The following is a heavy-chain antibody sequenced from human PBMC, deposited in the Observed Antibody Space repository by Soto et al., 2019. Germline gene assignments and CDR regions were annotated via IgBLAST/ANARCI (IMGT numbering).Heavy chain of an antibody. Sequence: EVQLLESGGGLVQPGGSLRLSCAASGFTFSSYAMSWVRPAPGKGLEWFSAIRGSGGSTYYADAVKGRFTISRDHSKNYLYLQMTSRSSECTAVYYCAKVGVGRPREGNYVRDGMDVWGQGTTVTVSS. CDR1: GFTFSSYA. V-gene: IGHV3-23*01. D-gene: IGHD4-4*01. J-gene: IGHJ6*02. CDR2: IRGSGGST. CDR3: AKVGVGRPREGNYVRDGMDV.